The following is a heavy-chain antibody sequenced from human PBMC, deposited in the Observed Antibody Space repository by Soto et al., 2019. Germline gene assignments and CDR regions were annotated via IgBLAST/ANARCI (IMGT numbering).Heavy chain of an antibody. Sequence: EASVKVSCKASGGTFSSYAISWVRQAPGQGLEWMGGIIPIFGTANYAQKFQGRVTITADESTSTAYMELSSLRSEDTAVYYCARSYSYGSRYYYGMDVWGQGTTVTVS. D-gene: IGHD5-18*01. CDR2: IIPIFGTA. CDR3: ARSYSYGSRYYYGMDV. CDR1: GGTFSSYA. J-gene: IGHJ6*02. V-gene: IGHV1-69*13.